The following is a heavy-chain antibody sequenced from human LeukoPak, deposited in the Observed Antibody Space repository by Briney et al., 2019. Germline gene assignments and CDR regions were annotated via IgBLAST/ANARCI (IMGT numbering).Heavy chain of an antibody. D-gene: IGHD3-22*01. CDR2: IKTDGSNT. Sequence: GGSLRLSCAASGFTFSSYWMHWVRQVPGKGLVWVSRIKTDGSNTVYADNVKGRFTISRDNAKNTLYLQMNSLRVEDTAVYYCTRTYYYDSRDYFHYWGQGALVTLSS. J-gene: IGHJ4*02. CDR3: TRTYYYDSRDYFHY. V-gene: IGHV3-74*01. CDR1: GFTFSSYW.